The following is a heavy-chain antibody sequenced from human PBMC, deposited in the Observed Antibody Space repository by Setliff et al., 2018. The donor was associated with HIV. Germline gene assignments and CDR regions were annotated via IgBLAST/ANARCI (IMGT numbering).Heavy chain of an antibody. CDR1: GYTFTSYD. CDR3: ARGKTWLRFLYY. Sequence: ASVKVSCKASGYTFTSYDISWVRPAPGQGLEWMGWINTHSGYTNYAQNVQRRVTVTMDTSTSTAYMELRRRRSDETAVYYCARGKTWLRFLYYWGQGTLVTVSS. J-gene: IGHJ4*03. CDR2: INTHSGYT. V-gene: IGHV1-18*01. D-gene: IGHD5-12*01.